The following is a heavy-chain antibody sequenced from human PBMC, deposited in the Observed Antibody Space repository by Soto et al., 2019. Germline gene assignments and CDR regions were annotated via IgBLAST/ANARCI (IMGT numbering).Heavy chain of an antibody. CDR3: AREEVIRGVPNWFDP. D-gene: IGHD2-2*01. Sequence: VQLVQSGAEVKKPGASVKVSCKAPGYTFTTYGISWVRQAPGQGREWMGWINPYNGTTNYAQKLHGRVTMTTDTSKSTAYMELRSLTSDDTAVYYCAREEVIRGVPNWFDPWGQGTLVTVSS. V-gene: IGHV1-18*01. J-gene: IGHJ5*02. CDR1: GYTFTTYG. CDR2: INPYNGTT.